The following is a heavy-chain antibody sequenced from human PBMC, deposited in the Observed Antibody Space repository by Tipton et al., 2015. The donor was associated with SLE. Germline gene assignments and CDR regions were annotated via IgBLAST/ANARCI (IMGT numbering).Heavy chain of an antibody. Sequence: TLSLTCTVSGGSVSSSSKYWAWIRQPPGKGLEWIGSIYYTGTTTYYNSFLKSRVTMPVDTSKNHFSLKLISVTAADTAVYYCAREFLNPVTTVHYYFDLWGRGTLVTVSS. CDR2: IYYTGTTT. CDR3: AREFLNPVTTVHYYFDL. D-gene: IGHD4-11*01. J-gene: IGHJ2*01. V-gene: IGHV4-39*07. CDR1: GGSVSSSSKY.